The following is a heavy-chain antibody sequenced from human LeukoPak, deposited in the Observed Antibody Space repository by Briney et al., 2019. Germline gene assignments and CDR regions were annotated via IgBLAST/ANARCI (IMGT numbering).Heavy chain of an antibody. CDR3: AKDLVATIGNLDY. D-gene: IGHD5-12*01. Sequence: GGSLRLSCAASGFTFSSYAMSWVRQAPGKGLEWVSSIFGSGSTTYYADSVKDRFTSSRDNSKNTLYLQMNSLRAEDTAVYYCAKDLVATIGNLDYWGQGTLVTVSS. CDR1: GFTFSSYA. J-gene: IGHJ4*02. V-gene: IGHV3-23*01. CDR2: IFGSGSTT.